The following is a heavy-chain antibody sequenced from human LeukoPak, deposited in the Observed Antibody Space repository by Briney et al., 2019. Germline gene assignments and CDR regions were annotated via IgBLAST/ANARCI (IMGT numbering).Heavy chain of an antibody. CDR3: AREAPSGSHAFDP. V-gene: IGHV1-2*02. Sequence: ASVKVSCKASGYIFTGYYMHWVRQAPGQGLEWMGWINPNSGGTNYAQKFQGRVTMTRDTSISTAYMELSRLRSDDTAVYYCAREAPSGSHAFDPWGQGTLVTVSS. J-gene: IGHJ5*02. D-gene: IGHD2-15*01. CDR2: INPNSGGT. CDR1: GYIFTGYY.